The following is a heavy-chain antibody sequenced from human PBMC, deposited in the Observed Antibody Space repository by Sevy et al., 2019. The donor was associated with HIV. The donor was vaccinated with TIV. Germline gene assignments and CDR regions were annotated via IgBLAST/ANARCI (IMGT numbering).Heavy chain of an antibody. Sequence: GGSLRLSCAASGFTVSSNYMSWVRQAPGKGLEWVSVIYSGGSTYYADSVKGRFTISRDNSKNTLYLQMNSLRAEDTAVYYCARDVRYCSGGSCYNWFDPWGQRTLVTVSS. CDR1: GFTVSSNY. D-gene: IGHD2-15*01. CDR3: ARDVRYCSGGSCYNWFDP. J-gene: IGHJ5*02. CDR2: IYSGGST. V-gene: IGHV3-53*01.